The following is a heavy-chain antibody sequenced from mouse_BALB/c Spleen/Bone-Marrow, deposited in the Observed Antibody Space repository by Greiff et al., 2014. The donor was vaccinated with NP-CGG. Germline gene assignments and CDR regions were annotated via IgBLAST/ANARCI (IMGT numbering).Heavy chain of an antibody. CDR3: ARGGFDY. CDR2: INPSNGRT. J-gene: IGHJ2*01. V-gene: IGHV1S81*02. CDR1: GYTFTSYW. Sequence: QVQLQQPGAELVKPGASVKLSCKASGYTFTSYWMHWVKQRPGKGLEWIGEINPSNGRTNYNEKFKSKATLTVDKSSSTAYMQLSSLTSDDSAVYYCARGGFDYWGQGTTLTVSS.